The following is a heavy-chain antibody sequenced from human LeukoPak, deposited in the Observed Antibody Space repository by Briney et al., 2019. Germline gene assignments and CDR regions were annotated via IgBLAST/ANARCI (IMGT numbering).Heavy chain of an antibody. CDR3: ARGHGDYDY. Sequence: SETLSLTCTVSGGSISSSSYYWSWIRQPPGKGLEWIGYIHYSGSTNYNPSLKSRVTISVDTSKNQFSLKLSSVTAADTAVYYCARGHGDYDYWGQGTLVTVSS. V-gene: IGHV4-61*01. J-gene: IGHJ4*02. CDR1: GGSISSSSYY. CDR2: IHYSGST. D-gene: IGHD4-17*01.